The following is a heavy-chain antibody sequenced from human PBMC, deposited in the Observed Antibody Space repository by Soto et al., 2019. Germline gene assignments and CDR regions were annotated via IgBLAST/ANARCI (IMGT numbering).Heavy chain of an antibody. CDR2: FFSGTT. CDR3: ATTRGLAVGGSFDS. D-gene: IGHD3-16*01. CDR1: GASVSSRSSY. Sequence: SETLSLTCTVSGASVSSRSSYWAWIRQAPGKGLEWIGTFFSGTTFSNPSLRSRVTISLDTSKNQASLKLRSVAAPDTAIYYCATTRGLAVGGSFDSWGQGTLVTVSS. J-gene: IGHJ5*01. V-gene: IGHV4-39*01.